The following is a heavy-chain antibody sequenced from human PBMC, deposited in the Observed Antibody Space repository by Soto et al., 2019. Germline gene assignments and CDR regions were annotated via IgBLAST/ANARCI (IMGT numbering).Heavy chain of an antibody. CDR3: ARGVQVIVLLPAAIDY. D-gene: IGHD2-2*01. CDR1: GFTFSSYS. J-gene: IGHJ4*02. Sequence: EVQLVESGGGLVQPGESLRLSCAASGFTFSSYSMNWVRQAPGKGLEWVSYIHNSSSTIYYADSVRGRFTISRDNAKNSLYLQMISLRDEDTAVYYCARGVQVIVLLPAAIDYWGQGTLVTVSS. V-gene: IGHV3-48*02. CDR2: IHNSSSTI.